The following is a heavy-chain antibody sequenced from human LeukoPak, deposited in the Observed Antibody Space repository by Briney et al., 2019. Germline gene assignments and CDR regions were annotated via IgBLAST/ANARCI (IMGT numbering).Heavy chain of an antibody. Sequence: GGSLRLSCAASGLTFSSYWLHWVRHAPGKGLVWVSRINSDGSSTSYADSVKGRFTISRDNAKNTLYLQMNSLRAEDTAVYYCARRSSGSPPYYFGYWGQGTLVTVSS. J-gene: IGHJ4*02. CDR3: ARRSSGSPPYYFGY. CDR2: INSDGSST. D-gene: IGHD1-26*01. V-gene: IGHV3-74*01. CDR1: GLTFSSYW.